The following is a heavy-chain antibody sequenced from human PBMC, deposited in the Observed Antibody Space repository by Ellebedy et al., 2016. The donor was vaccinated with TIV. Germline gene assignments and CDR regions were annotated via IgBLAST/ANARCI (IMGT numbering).Heavy chain of an antibody. V-gene: IGHV3-23*01. CDR3: AKPITMIVVVTHAFDI. CDR1: GFTFSSYA. J-gene: IGHJ3*02. Sequence: GESLKISXAASGFTFSSYAMSWVRQAPGKGLEWVSAISGSGGSTYYADSVKGRFTISRDNSKNTLYLQMNSLRAEDTAVYYCAKPITMIVVVTHAFDIWGQGTMVTVSS. CDR2: ISGSGGST. D-gene: IGHD3-22*01.